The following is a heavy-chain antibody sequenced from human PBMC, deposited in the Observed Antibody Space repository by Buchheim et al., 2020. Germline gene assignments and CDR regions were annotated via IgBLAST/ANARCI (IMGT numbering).Heavy chain of an antibody. CDR3: ASPLGYCSSTSCPRFGS. D-gene: IGHD2-2*01. CDR1: GFTFSSYV. CDR2: ISYDGSNK. Sequence: QVHLVESGGGVVQPGRSLRLSCAASGFTFSSYVMHWVRQAPGKGLEWVAVISYDGSNKYYADSVKGRFTISRENSKNSLYLQMNSPRAEDTAVYYCASPLGYCSSTSCPRFGSWGQETL. V-gene: IGHV3-30*04. J-gene: IGHJ5*02.